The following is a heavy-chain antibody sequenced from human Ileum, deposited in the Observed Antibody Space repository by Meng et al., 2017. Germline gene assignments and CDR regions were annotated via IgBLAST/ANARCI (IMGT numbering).Heavy chain of an antibody. Sequence: QASLQVSGPGLVKPSQTLSLTCTVSGDSISSGDHYWTWSRQHPGKGLEWIGYFYFSGSTYYNPSLKSRVSISVDTSKNQFSLRMSSVTAADTAVYYCARYYYDSSGVTWFDPWGHGTLVTVSS. D-gene: IGHD3-22*01. CDR3: ARYYYDSSGVTWFDP. CDR2: FYFSGST. J-gene: IGHJ5*02. V-gene: IGHV4-31*03. CDR1: GDSISSGDHY.